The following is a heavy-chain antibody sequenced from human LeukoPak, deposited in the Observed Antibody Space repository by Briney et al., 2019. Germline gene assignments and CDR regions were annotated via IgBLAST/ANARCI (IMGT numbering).Heavy chain of an antibody. CDR2: IKQDGSVK. CDR3: ARWTSSNNLYWIES. V-gene: IGHV3-7*01. J-gene: IGHJ5*01. Sequence: GGSLRLSCVTSGFTFSDHWMTWVRQAQGKGLEWVASIKQDGSVKYYVDSVKGRFTISRDNAWSSLYLQMNGLRADDTAIYYCARWTSSNNLYWIESWGQGTLVTVSS. D-gene: IGHD2-2*01. CDR1: GFTFSDHW.